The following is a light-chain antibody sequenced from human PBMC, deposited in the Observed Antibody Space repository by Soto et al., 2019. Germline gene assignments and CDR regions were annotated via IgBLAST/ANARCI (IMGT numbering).Light chain of an antibody. CDR2: AVT. V-gene: IGLV2-14*03. CDR1: SSDIGLNNY. J-gene: IGLJ2*01. Sequence: QSAPTQPASVSGSPGQSITISCTGTSSDIGLNNYVSWYQQHPGKAPALIIYAVTYRPSGVSSRFSGSKSGDTASLTISGLRTEDEADYYCTSHSDSRPAVFGGGTKLTVL. CDR3: TSHSDSRPAV.